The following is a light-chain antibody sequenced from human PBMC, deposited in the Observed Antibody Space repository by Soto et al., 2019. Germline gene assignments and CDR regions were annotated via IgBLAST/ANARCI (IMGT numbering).Light chain of an antibody. CDR1: QTFSSY. Sequence: EIALTQSPGTLSLSPGERATLSCRASQTFSSYLAWYQQKPGQAPRLLIYGASSRATGIPDRFSGSGSGTDFTLTISRLEPEDVAVYYCQQYGSSPPFTFGPGTKVDIK. J-gene: IGKJ3*01. V-gene: IGKV3-20*01. CDR3: QQYGSSPPFT. CDR2: GAS.